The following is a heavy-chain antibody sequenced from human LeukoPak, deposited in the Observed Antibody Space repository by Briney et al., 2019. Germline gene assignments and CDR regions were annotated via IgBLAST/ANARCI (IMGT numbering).Heavy chain of an antibody. J-gene: IGHJ4*02. Sequence: ASVKASCKASGYTFTGYYMHWVRQAPGQGLEWMGWINPNSGGTNYAQKFQGRVTMTRDTSISTAYMELSRLRSDDTAVYYCARGVTTVTTSYFNYWGQGTLVTVSS. CDR1: GYTFTGYY. CDR3: ARGVTTVTTSYFNY. D-gene: IGHD4-17*01. CDR2: INPNSGGT. V-gene: IGHV1-2*02.